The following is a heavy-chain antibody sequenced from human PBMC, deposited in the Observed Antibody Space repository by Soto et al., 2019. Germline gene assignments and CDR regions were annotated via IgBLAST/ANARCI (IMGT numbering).Heavy chain of an antibody. J-gene: IGHJ6*02. Sequence: PGGSLRLSCAASGFTFSSYAMSWVRQAPGKGLEWVSAISGSCGGTYYADSVKGRFTISRDNSKNTLYLQMNSLSAEDTAVYYCAKDLPEGDWNYYYYGMDVWGQGTTVTVSS. CDR2: ISGSCGGT. CDR3: AKDLPEGDWNYYYYGMDV. V-gene: IGHV3-23*01. D-gene: IGHD1-1*01. CDR1: GFTFSSYA.